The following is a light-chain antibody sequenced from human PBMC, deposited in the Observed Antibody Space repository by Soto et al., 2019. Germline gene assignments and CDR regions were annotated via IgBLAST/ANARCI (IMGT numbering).Light chain of an antibody. J-gene: IGKJ1*01. V-gene: IGKV3-15*01. CDR1: QSVSNN. Sequence: EVVMTQSPATLSVSPGERATLSCRASQSVSNNLAWYQQKPGQAPRLLIYGASTRATGIPARFSGSGSRTEFTLTISSLYSEDFAVYYCQQYYNWPPWTFGQGTKVEI. CDR3: QQYYNWPPWT. CDR2: GAS.